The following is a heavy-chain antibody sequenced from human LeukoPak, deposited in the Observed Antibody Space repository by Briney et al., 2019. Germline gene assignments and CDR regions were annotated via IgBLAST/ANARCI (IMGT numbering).Heavy chain of an antibody. D-gene: IGHD1-1*01. J-gene: IGHJ4*02. CDR1: GFTFNNYA. Sequence: GGSLRLSCAASGFTFNNYAMSWVRQAPGMGLEWVSTISGSGVTTYYTDSVRGRFTISRDNSKTTLYLQLDSLRPEDMAIYYCAKSPGQIQLDYFDYWGQGTLVTVSS. CDR2: ISGSGVTT. CDR3: AKSPGQIQLDYFDY. V-gene: IGHV3-23*01.